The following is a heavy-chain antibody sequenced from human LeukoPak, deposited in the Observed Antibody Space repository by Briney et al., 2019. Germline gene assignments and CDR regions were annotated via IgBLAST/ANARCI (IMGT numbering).Heavy chain of an antibody. V-gene: IGHV3-23*01. Sequence: QPGGCLRLSCAASGFTFSSYVMNWVRQAPGKGLEWVSAISGSGGSTYYADSVKGRFTISRDNSKNTLYLQMNSLRAEDTAVYYCAKRRTRSLDYWGQGTLVTVSS. D-gene: IGHD1-26*01. CDR2: ISGSGGST. CDR3: AKRRTRSLDY. CDR1: GFTFSSYV. J-gene: IGHJ4*02.